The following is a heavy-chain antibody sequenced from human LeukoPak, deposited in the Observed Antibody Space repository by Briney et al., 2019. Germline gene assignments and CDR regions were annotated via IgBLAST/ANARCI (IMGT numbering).Heavy chain of an antibody. D-gene: IGHD5-18*01. CDR1: GYTFSGFY. J-gene: IGHJ4*02. Sequence: ASAKVSCKASGYTFSGFYINWVRQAPGQGLEWMGWINPKNGDTHYAQDFLGRVTMTRDTSISTAYMELSRLTSDDTAAYYCARDGRLRNGYDNFYIWGQGTLVTVSS. CDR3: ARDGRLRNGYDNFYI. V-gene: IGHV1-2*02. CDR2: INPKNGDT.